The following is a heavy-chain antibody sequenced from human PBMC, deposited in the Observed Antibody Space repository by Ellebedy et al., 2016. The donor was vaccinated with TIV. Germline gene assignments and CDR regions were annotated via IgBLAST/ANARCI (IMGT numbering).Heavy chain of an antibody. CDR3: ARKSLSNWSFDL. Sequence: MPGGSLRLSCTVSGASINSYWNWIRPPPGRGLEYIGYVYYSGKTNYSPSLKDRVTISLDTSKSQFSLNLNSVTAADTAVYYCARKSLSNWSFDLWGRGTLVTVSS. CDR1: GASINSY. V-gene: IGHV4-59*01. J-gene: IGHJ2*01. CDR2: VYYSGKT.